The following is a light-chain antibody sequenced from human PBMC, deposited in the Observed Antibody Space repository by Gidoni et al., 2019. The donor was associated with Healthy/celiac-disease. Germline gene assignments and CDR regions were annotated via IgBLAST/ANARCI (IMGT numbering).Light chain of an antibody. CDR2: SNN. CDR3: AAWDDSLNCYV. J-gene: IGLJ1*01. Sequence: QSVLTQPPSASGNPGQRFTISCSGSSSNIGSNTVNWYQQLPGTAPKLLIYSNNQRPSGVPYLVSGSKSGTSASLAISGLQSEDEADYYCAAWDDSLNCYVFGTGTKVTVL. CDR1: SSNIGSNT. V-gene: IGLV1-44*01.